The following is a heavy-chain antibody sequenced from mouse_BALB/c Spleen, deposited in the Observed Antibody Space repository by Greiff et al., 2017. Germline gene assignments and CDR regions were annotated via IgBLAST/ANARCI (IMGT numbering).Heavy chain of an antibody. Sequence: VQLKQSGPGLVKPSQSLSLTCTVTGYSITSDYAWNWIRQFPGNKLEWMGYISYSGSTSYNPSLKSRISITRDTSKNQFFLQLNSVTTEDTATYYCARNYYEVAWFAYWGQGTLVTVSA. J-gene: IGHJ3*01. CDR1: GYSITSDYA. D-gene: IGHD1-1*01. V-gene: IGHV3-2*02. CDR2: ISYSGST. CDR3: ARNYYEVAWFAY.